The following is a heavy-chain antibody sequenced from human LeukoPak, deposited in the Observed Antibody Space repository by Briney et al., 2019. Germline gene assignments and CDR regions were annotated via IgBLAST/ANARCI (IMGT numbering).Heavy chain of an antibody. D-gene: IGHD3/OR15-3a*01. Sequence: SETLSLTCAVYGGSFSGYYWSWIRQPPGKGLEWIGSIYYSGNTYYNASLKSQVSISIDTSKNQFSLRLTSVTAADTAVYYCARQTGSRLFILPGGQGALVTVSS. J-gene: IGHJ4*02. CDR2: IYYSGNT. V-gene: IGHV4-34*01. CDR1: GGSFSGYY. CDR3: ARQTGSRLFILP.